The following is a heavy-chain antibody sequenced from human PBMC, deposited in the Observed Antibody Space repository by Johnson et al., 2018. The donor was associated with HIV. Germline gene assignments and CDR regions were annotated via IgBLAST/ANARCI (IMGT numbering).Heavy chain of an antibody. J-gene: IGHJ3*02. CDR3: ARAVAFDS. V-gene: IGHV3-15*01. CDR1: GFTVTNAW. D-gene: IGHD6-19*01. Sequence: VQLVESGGGLVKPGGSLRLSCGPSGFTVTNAWMNWVRQAPGKGLEWVGRIKSKTDGGTTDYAAPVKGRFTISRDDSKTTVYLQMNSLKTGDTAVYYCARAVAFDSWGQGTMVTVSS. CDR2: IKSKTDGGTT.